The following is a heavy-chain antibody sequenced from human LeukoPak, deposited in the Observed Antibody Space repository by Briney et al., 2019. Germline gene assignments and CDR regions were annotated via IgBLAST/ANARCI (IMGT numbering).Heavy chain of an antibody. CDR3: ARILSAFGVDL. D-gene: IGHD3-16*02. V-gene: IGHV3-23*01. Sequence: GGSLRLSCAASGFTFRTYAMNWVRQAPGKGLEWVSSISGDGGSTYYADSVKGRFTISRDNSKNSLYLQMNSLRAEDTAVYYCARILSAFGVDLWGQGTTVTVSS. CDR2: ISGDGGST. CDR1: GFTFRTYA. J-gene: IGHJ6*02.